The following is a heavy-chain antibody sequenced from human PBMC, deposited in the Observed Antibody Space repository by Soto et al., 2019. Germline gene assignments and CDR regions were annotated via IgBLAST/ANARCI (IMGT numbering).Heavy chain of an antibody. J-gene: IGHJ5*02. Sequence: EVQLVESGGGLIQPGGSLRLSCAASGFTLSANYMSWVRQAPGKGLEWVSVIYSDDSTYYADSVKGRFTISRDNSKNTLFLQMNSLRAEDTAVYYCARTYSTSLNWFDPWGQGTLVYVSS. CDR3: ARTYSTSLNWFDP. CDR1: GFTLSANY. D-gene: IGHD2-2*01. V-gene: IGHV3-53*01. CDR2: IYSDDST.